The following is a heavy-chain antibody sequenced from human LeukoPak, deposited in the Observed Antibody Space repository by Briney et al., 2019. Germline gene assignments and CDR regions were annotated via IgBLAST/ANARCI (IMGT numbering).Heavy chain of an antibody. CDR2: IWYDGSNK. D-gene: IGHD3-16*01. V-gene: IGHV3-33*01. J-gene: IGHJ4*02. CDR3: ARALHFEGFGPFDY. CDR1: GXTFSSYG. Sequence: PGKSLRLSCAASGXTFSSYGLHWVRQAPGKGLEWVAVIWYDGSNKYYADSVKGRFTISRDNSKNTLYLQMNSLRAEDTAVYYCARALHFEGFGPFDYWGQGTLVTVSS.